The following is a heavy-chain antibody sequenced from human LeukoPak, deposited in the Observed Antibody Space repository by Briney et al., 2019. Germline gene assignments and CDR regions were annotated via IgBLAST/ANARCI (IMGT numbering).Heavy chain of an antibody. CDR1: GYTFTGYY. CDR3: ARSNDILTGYYFPYYYYGMDV. CDR2: INPNSGGT. V-gene: IGHV1-2*04. Sequence: GASVKVSCKASGYTFTGYYMHWVRQAPGQGLEWMGWINPNSGGTNYAQKFQGWVTMTRDTSISTAYMELSRLRSDDTAVYYCARSNDILTGYYFPYYYYGMDVWGQGTTVTVSS. D-gene: IGHD3-9*01. J-gene: IGHJ6*02.